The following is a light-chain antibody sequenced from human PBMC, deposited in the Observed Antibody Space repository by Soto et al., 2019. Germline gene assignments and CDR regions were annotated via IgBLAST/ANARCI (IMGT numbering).Light chain of an antibody. CDR1: SSDVGGYNS. J-gene: IGLJ2*01. V-gene: IGLV2-8*01. CDR3: SSYAGSDNYVV. Sequence: QSALTQPPSASGSPGQSVTLSCTGTSSDVGGYNSVSWYQQHPDKAPKLMIFDVTRRPSGVPDRFSGSKSGNTASLTVSGLQAEDEADYYCSSYAGSDNYVVFGGGTKLTVL. CDR2: DVT.